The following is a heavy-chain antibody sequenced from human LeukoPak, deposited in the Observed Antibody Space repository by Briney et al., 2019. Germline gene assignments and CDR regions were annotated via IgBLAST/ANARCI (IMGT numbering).Heavy chain of an antibody. CDR2: ISDTSTYT. CDR1: GFTFSVYY. CDR3: ASASLFADALDL. V-gene: IGHV3-11*03. Sequence: GGSLRLSCAASGFTFSVYYLSWIRQAPGKGLEWISYISDTSTYTNYADSVKGRFPISRDNSHNSLYRQMYSLRAEDTDIYYCASASLFADALDLWGQGTMVTVSS. D-gene: IGHD3-10*02. J-gene: IGHJ3*01.